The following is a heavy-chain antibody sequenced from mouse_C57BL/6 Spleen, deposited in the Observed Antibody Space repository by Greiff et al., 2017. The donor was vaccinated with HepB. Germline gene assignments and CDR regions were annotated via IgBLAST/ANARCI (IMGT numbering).Heavy chain of an antibody. V-gene: IGHV1-80*01. Sequence: VQLQQSGAELVKPGASVKISCKASGYAFSSYWMNWVKQRPGKGLEWIGQIYPGDGDTNYNGKFKGKATLTADKSSSTAYMQLSSLTSEDSAVYFCARRGYYSERDYWGQGTTLTVSS. CDR2: IYPGDGDT. D-gene: IGHD2-12*01. CDR3: ARRGYYSERDY. J-gene: IGHJ2*01. CDR1: GYAFSSYW.